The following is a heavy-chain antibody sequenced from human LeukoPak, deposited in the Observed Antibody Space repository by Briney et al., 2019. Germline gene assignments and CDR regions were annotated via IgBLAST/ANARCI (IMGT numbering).Heavy chain of an antibody. D-gene: IGHD3-22*01. J-gene: IGHJ4*02. CDR2: INPSGGST. Sequence: ASVKVSCKASGYTFTSYYMHWVRQAPGQGLEWMGIINPSGGSTSYAQKFQGRVTMTRGTSTSTVYMELSSLRSEDTAVYYCARDWGYDSSGYYRHDDYWGQGTLVTVSS. CDR1: GYTFTSYY. CDR3: ARDWGYDSSGYYRHDDY. V-gene: IGHV1-46*01.